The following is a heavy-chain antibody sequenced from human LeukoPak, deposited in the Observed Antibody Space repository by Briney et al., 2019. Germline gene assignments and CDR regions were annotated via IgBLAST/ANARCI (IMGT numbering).Heavy chain of an antibody. CDR3: ARDYSDGYNRRDAFDI. Sequence: ASVRVSFTSSVYSFTDFYIHWVRQAPGQGLEWMGWINPKSGATTYAERFRGRVTMTRDTSFNTVYLERTSLYSDDTAVFYCARDYSDGYNRRDAFDIWGQGTTLIVSS. CDR2: INPKSGAT. D-gene: IGHD5-18*01. J-gene: IGHJ3*02. CDR1: VYSFTDFY. V-gene: IGHV1-2*02.